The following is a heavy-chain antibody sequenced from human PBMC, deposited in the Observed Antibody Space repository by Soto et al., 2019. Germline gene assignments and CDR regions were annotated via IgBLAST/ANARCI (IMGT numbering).Heavy chain of an antibody. CDR3: AREDSNPYRYFDY. V-gene: IGHV3-21*01. Sequence: GGSLRLSCAASGFTFSNYNMNWVRQAPGKGLEWVSSISSGSSYIYYADSVKGRFTISRDNAKSSLYLQMNSLRAEDTAVYYCAREDSNPYRYFDYWGQGTLVTVSS. CDR2: ISSGSSYI. J-gene: IGHJ4*02. D-gene: IGHD6-13*01. CDR1: GFTFSNYN.